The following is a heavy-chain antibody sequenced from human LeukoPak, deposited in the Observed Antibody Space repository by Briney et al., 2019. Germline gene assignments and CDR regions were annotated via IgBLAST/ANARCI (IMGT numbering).Heavy chain of an antibody. D-gene: IGHD4-17*01. CDR1: GVSMNYYF. CDR2: IYTSGST. J-gene: IGHJ5*02. V-gene: IGHV4-4*07. Sequence: PSETLSLTCTVSGVSMNYYFWNWIRQPAGKGLEWIGRIYTSGSTNYNPSLKSRVTMSVDTSKNQFSLKLSSVTAADTAVYYCARDDAFAVTTFDPWGQGTLVTVSS. CDR3: ARDDAFAVTTFDP.